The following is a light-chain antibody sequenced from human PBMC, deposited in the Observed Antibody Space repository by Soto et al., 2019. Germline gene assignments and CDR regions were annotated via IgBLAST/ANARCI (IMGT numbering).Light chain of an antibody. J-gene: IGLJ3*02. CDR2: EVS. V-gene: IGLV2-14*01. CDR3: SSYTSGSTWV. Sequence: QSALTHPASVSGSPGQSITISCTGTSSDVGGYNYVSWYQQHPGKAPKLMIYEVSNRPSGVSNRFSGSKSGNTASLTISGLQAEDEADYYCSSYTSGSTWVFGGGTKVTVL. CDR1: SSDVGGYNY.